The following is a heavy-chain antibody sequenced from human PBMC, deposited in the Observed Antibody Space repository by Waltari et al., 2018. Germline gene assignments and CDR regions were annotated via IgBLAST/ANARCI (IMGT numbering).Heavy chain of an antibody. V-gene: IGHV3-7*01. D-gene: IGHD2-15*01. J-gene: IGHJ3*02. Sequence: EVQLVESGGGLVQPGGSLRLSCTASEFTFSSYWMSWVRQAPEKGLEWVANIKQDGSEKVYVDSVKGRFTISRDNAKNSLYLQMNSLRAEDTAVYYCAAESGGNAFDIWGQGTMVTVSS. CDR3: AAESGGNAFDI. CDR2: IKQDGSEK. CDR1: EFTFSSYW.